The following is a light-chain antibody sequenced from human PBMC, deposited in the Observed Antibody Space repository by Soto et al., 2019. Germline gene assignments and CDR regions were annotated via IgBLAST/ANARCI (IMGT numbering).Light chain of an antibody. J-gene: IGKJ2*01. CDR2: WAS. Sequence: DIVMTQSPDSLAVSLGERATINCKSSQSVLYSSNNKNYLAWYQQKPGQPPKLLIYWASTRESGVPDRFSGSGSETDFTLTISSLQAEDVAVYFCQQYYSTPYTFGQGTKLGIK. CDR3: QQYYSTPYT. V-gene: IGKV4-1*01. CDR1: QSVLYSSNNKNY.